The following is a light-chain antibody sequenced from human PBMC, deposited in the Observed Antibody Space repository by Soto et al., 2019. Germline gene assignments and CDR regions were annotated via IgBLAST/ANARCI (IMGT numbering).Light chain of an antibody. CDR1: SSDVGGYNY. Sequence: QSVLTQPASVSGSPGQSITISCTGTSSDVGGYNYVSWYQQHPGKAPKLMIYEVSNRPSGVSNRFSGSKSGNTASLTISGLQADDEGDYYCSSKTSSSSPFVFGTGTQLTVL. CDR2: EVS. J-gene: IGLJ7*01. CDR3: SSKTSSSSPFV. V-gene: IGLV2-14*01.